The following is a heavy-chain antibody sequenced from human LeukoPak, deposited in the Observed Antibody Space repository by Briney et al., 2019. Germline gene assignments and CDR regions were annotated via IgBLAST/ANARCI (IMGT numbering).Heavy chain of an antibody. CDR2: ISYDGSNK. D-gene: IGHD1-26*01. J-gene: IGHJ3*02. CDR1: GFTFSSYG. V-gene: IGHV3-30*18. Sequence: GGSLRLSCAASGFTFSSYGMHWVRQAPGKGLEWVAVISYDGSNKYYADSVKGRFTISRDNSMNTLYLQMNSLRAEDTAVYYCAKIKRATDAFDIWGQGTMVTVSS. CDR3: AKIKRATDAFDI.